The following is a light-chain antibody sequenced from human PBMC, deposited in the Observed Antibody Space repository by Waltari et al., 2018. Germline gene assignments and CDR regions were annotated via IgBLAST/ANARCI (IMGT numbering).Light chain of an antibody. V-gene: IGLV3-21*02. CDR2: LDS. CDR3: HVWDANTVM. Sequence: SSVLNQSPSVYVAPGQTATVTCGGDNIGSSSVHWYQQKPGRAPVLVVYLDSDRPSGIPERYSGSKYGNAATLTISRVEAGDEADYYGHVWDANTVMFGGGTKLTVL. J-gene: IGLJ3*02. CDR1: NIGSSS.